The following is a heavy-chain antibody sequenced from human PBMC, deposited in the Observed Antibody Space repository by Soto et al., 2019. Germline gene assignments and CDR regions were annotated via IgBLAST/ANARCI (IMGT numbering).Heavy chain of an antibody. Sequence: QVQLVQSGPEVKKPGASVTLSCKASGYNFNNYGISWVRQAPGQGLEWMGWISGNNGNTKYGQKLQGRVPLTTDSSTSTAYMEMRSLRSDDTADYYCVRRVVTTLDDAFDIWGPGTRVTVSS. CDR1: GYNFNNYG. CDR3: VRRVVTTLDDAFDI. J-gene: IGHJ3*02. D-gene: IGHD2-21*02. V-gene: IGHV1-18*01. CDR2: ISGNNGNT.